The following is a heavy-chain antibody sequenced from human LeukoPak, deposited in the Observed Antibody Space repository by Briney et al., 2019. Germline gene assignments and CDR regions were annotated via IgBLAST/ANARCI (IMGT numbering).Heavy chain of an antibody. CDR2: INPSGGST. CDR1: GYTFTSYY. D-gene: IGHD1-26*01. V-gene: IGHV1-46*01. CDR3: ARGADTLGFDY. J-gene: IGHJ4*02. Sequence: ASVKVSCKASGYTFTSYYMHWVRQAPGQGLEWMGIINPSGGSTNYAQKFQGRVTITADESTSTAYMELSSLRSEDTAVYYCARGADTLGFDYWGQGTLVTVSS.